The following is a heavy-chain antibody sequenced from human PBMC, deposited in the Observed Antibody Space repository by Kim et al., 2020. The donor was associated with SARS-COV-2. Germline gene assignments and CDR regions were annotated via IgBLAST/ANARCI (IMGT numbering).Heavy chain of an antibody. D-gene: IGHD3-9*01. Sequence: GGSLRLSCAASGFTFSSYAMHWVRQAPGKGLEWVAVISYDGSNKYYADSVKGRFTISRDNSKNTLYLQMNSLRAEDTAVYYCYVSPYDILTGYSSRNYYYGMDVWGQGTTVTVSS. CDR3: YVSPYDILTGYSSRNYYYGMDV. CDR2: ISYDGSNK. CDR1: GFTFSSYA. J-gene: IGHJ6*02. V-gene: IGHV3-30-3*01.